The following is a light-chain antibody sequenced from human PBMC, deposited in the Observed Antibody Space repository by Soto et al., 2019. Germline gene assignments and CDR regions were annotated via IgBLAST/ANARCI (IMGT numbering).Light chain of an antibody. CDR3: GAWDDSLNGVV. Sequence: QSVLTQPPSASGTPGQRVTISCSGSSSNIGSNTVNWYQQLPGTAPKLLIYSNNQRTSGVPDRLSGCKSGTSASLAISGLQSEDEADYYCGAWDDSLNGVVFGGGTKVTVL. V-gene: IGLV1-44*01. CDR2: SNN. J-gene: IGLJ2*01. CDR1: SSNIGSNT.